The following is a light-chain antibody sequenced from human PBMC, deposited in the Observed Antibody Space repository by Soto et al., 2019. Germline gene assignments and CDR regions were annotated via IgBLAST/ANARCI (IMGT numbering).Light chain of an antibody. Sequence: EIVLTQSPATLSLSPGERATLSCRASQSVNDYLAWYQQKPGQAPRLLIYGASHRDTGIPVRFSGSGSGTDFTLTISSLEPEDFAVYYCQHRGRWPRTFGQGTKLEIK. V-gene: IGKV3-11*01. CDR3: QHRGRWPRT. CDR1: QSVNDY. CDR2: GAS. J-gene: IGKJ2*01.